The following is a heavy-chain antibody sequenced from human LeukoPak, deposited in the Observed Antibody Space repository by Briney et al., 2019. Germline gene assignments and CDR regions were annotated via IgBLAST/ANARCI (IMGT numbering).Heavy chain of an antibody. J-gene: IGHJ6*02. D-gene: IGHD6-19*01. CDR1: GFTFSSYW. V-gene: IGHV3-7*04. CDR2: IKPDGSEK. Sequence: PGGPLRLSCAASGFTFSSYWMAWVRQAAGKGLEWVANIKPDGSEKYYADSLKGRFTISRDNAENSLYLQMKNLRDEDTAVYYCARAAVAAPGDVWGQGTTVTVSS. CDR3: ARAAVAAPGDV.